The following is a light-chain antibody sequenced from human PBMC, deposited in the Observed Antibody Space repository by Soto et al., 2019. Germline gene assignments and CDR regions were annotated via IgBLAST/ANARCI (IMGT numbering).Light chain of an antibody. CDR2: DAS. V-gene: IGKV3D-20*02. Sequence: ESFFWQFPGILALSKEERATLXWRASQSVSSSYLAWYQQKPGQAPRLLIYDASNRATRIPDRFSDSGSGTDFTLTFSSLEPEDFAVYYCQQYSKLPITPGQRTRLGIK. J-gene: IGKJ5*01. CDR3: QQYSKLPIT. CDR1: QSVSSSY.